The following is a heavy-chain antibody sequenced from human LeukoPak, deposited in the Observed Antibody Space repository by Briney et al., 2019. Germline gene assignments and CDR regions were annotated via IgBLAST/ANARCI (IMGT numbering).Heavy chain of an antibody. CDR3: AREGSGSYYGSFDY. CDR1: GYTFTGYY. Sequence: RASVKVSCKASGYTFTGYYMHWVRQAPGQGLEWMGWINPNSGGTNYAQKFQGRVTMTRDTSISTAYMELSRLRSDDTAVYYCAREGSGSYYGSFDYWGQGTLVTVSS. CDR2: INPNSGGT. J-gene: IGHJ4*02. V-gene: IGHV1-2*02. D-gene: IGHD1-26*01.